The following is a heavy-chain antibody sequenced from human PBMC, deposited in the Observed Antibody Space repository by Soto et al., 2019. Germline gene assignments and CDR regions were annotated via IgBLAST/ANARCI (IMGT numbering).Heavy chain of an antibody. CDR3: ARQIYDSDTGPNFQYYFDS. J-gene: IGHJ4*02. CDR1: GYSFAGYW. V-gene: IGHV5-10-1*01. D-gene: IGHD3-22*01. Sequence: GESLKISCNGSGYSFAGYWITWVRQKPWKGLEWMGRIGPSDSQTYYSPSFRGHVTISVTKSITTVFLQWSSLRASDTAMYYCARQIYDSDTGPNFQYYFDSWGQGTPVTVSS. CDR2: IGPSDSQT.